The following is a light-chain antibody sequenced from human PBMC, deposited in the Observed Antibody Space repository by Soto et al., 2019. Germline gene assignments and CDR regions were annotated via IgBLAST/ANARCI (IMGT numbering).Light chain of an antibody. CDR1: SSDIGGYNY. J-gene: IGLJ1*01. CDR2: DVS. CDR3: QSYDSSLSAPYV. V-gene: IGLV2-8*01. Sequence: HSVLTQPPSAYGSPGQSVTISCTGTSSDIGGYNYVSWYQQHPGKAPKLMIYDVSKRPSGVPDRFSGSKSGTSASLAITGLQAEDEADYYCQSYDSSLSAPYVFGTGTKVTVL.